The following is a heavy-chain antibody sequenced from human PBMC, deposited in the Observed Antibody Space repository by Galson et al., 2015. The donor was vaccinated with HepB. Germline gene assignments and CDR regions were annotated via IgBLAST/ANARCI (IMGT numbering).Heavy chain of an antibody. V-gene: IGHV3-11*06. CDR1: GFTFSDYY. D-gene: IGHD3-10*01. J-gene: IGHJ6*02. CDR3: ARDLNWGSGSYYIYYYYYGMDV. CDR2: ISSSSSYT. Sequence: SLRLSCAASGFTFSDYYMSWIRQAPGKGLEWVSYISSSSSYTNYADSVKGRFTISRDNAKNSLYLQMNSLRAEDTAVYYCARDLNWGSGSYYIYYYYYGMDVWGQGTTVTVSS.